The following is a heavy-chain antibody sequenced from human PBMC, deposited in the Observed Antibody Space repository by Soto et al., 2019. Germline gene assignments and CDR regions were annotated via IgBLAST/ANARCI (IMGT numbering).Heavy chain of an antibody. V-gene: IGHV3-74*01. J-gene: IGHJ5*02. Sequence: GGSLRLACAASGFPFSHYWMHWVRQTPGKGLVWVSRINPAGTITNYADSVEGRFTISRDNADSALFLQMNSLSAEDTAIYYCTSDTFGLRDTWGQGTLVTVSS. CDR2: INPAGTIT. CDR1: GFPFSHYW. CDR3: TSDTFGLRDT. D-gene: IGHD3-16*01.